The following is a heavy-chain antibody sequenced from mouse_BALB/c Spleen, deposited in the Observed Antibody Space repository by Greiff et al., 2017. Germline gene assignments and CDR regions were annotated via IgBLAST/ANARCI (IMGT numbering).Heavy chain of an antibody. J-gene: IGHJ3*01. V-gene: IGHV1S81*02. CDR1: GYTFTSYY. CDR2: INPSNGGT. Sequence: VKLQESGAELVKPGASVKLSCKASGYTFTSYYMYWVKQRPGQGLEWIGEINPSNGGTNFNEKFKSKATLTVDKSSSTAYMQLSSLTSEDSAVYYCTRKAYWGQGTLVTVSA. CDR3: TRKAY.